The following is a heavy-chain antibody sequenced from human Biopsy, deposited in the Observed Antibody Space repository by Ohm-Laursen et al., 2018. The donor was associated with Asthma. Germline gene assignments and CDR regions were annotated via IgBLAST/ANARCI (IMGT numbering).Heavy chain of an antibody. D-gene: IGHD3-22*01. CDR3: AKVAGTYYYDSTGYPGVDY. J-gene: IGHJ4*02. CDR1: GFIFGDFE. CDR2: ISSSSSPI. Sequence: SLRLSCTASGFIFGDFEMHWVRQAPGRGLEWVSYISSSSSPIYYADSVKGRFTISRDNAKNSLFLQMNSLRAEDTAVYYCAKVAGTYYYDSTGYPGVDYWGQGTPVTVSS. V-gene: IGHV3-48*01.